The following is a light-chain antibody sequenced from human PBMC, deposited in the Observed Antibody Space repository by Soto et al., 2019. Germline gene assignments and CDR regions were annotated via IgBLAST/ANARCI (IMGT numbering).Light chain of an antibody. V-gene: IGLV1-44*01. CDR3: AAWDDGLNAWV. J-gene: IGLJ3*02. CDR1: SSNIGSSS. Sequence: QSVLTQPPSASGTPGQRVTISCSGSSSNIGSSSVNWYQQLPGTAPKVLIYSNNQRPSGVPDRFSGSKSGTSASLAIIGLQSEYEADYYCAAWDDGLNAWVFGGGTKLTAL. CDR2: SNN.